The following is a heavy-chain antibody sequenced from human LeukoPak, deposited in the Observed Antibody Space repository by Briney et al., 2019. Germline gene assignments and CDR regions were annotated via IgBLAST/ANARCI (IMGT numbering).Heavy chain of an antibody. CDR3: ARHLRSGYYGSGSYFGYYYMDV. V-gene: IGHV4-34*01. CDR2: INHSGST. CDR1: GGSFSGYY. Sequence: SETLSLTCAVYGGSFSGYYWSWIRQPPGKGLEWIGEINHSGSTNYNPSLKSRVTISVDTSKNQFSLKLSSVTAADTAVYYCARHLRSGYYGSGSYFGYYYMDVWGKGTTVTISS. J-gene: IGHJ6*03. D-gene: IGHD3-10*01.